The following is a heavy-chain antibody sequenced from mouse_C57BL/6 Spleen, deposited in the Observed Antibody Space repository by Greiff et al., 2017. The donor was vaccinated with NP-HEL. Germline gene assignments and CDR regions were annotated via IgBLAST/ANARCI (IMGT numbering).Heavy chain of an antibody. CDR1: GYAFTNYL. D-gene: IGHD2-4*01. Sequence: QVQLQQSGAELVRPGTSVKVSCKASGYAFTNYLIEWVKQRPGQGLEWIGVINPGSGGTNYNEKFKGKATLTADKSSSTAYMQLSSLTSEDSAVNCCARGYDYDGGDDFDYWGQGTTLTVSS. CDR3: ARGYDYDGGDDFDY. J-gene: IGHJ2*01. CDR2: INPGSGGT. V-gene: IGHV1-54*01.